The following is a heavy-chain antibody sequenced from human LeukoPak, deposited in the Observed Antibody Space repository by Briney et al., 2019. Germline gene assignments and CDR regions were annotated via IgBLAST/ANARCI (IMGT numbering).Heavy chain of an antibody. CDR2: ISVYNGNT. CDR3: ARTCSSSSCYMVH. D-gene: IGHD2-2*02. Sequence: ASVKVSCKASGYTFANFGITWVRQAPGQGPEWMRWISVYNGNTNYAQNLQGRVTLTTDTSTSTAYMELRSLRSDDTALYYCARTCSSSSCYMVHWGQGTLVTVSS. V-gene: IGHV1-18*01. CDR1: GYTFANFG. J-gene: IGHJ4*02.